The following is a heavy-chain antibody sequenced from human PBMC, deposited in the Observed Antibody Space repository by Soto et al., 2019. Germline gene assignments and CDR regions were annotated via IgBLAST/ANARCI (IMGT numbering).Heavy chain of an antibody. Sequence: GGSLRLSCAASGFTFSSYAMHWVRQAPGKGLEWVAVISYDGSNKYYADSVKGRFTISRDNSKNTLYLQMNSLRAEDTAVYYCARDPRYDIVLMVYARGWFDPWGQGTLVTVSS. CDR3: ARDPRYDIVLMVYARGWFDP. CDR2: ISYDGSNK. J-gene: IGHJ5*02. V-gene: IGHV3-30-3*01. CDR1: GFTFSSYA. D-gene: IGHD2-8*01.